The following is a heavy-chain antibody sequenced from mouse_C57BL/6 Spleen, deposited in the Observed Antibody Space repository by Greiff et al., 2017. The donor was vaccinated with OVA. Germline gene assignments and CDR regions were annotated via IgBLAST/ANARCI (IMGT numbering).Heavy chain of an antibody. CDR3: TRGPYSSSPWFAY. CDR1: GFTFSSSA. Sequence: DVHLVESGEGLVKPGGSLKLSCAASGFTFSSSAMSWVRQTPEKRLEWVAYISSGGDYIYYADTVKGRFTISRDNARNTLYLQMSSLKSEDTAMYYCTRGPYSSSPWFAYWGQGTLVTVSA. D-gene: IGHD1-1*01. J-gene: IGHJ3*01. CDR2: ISSGGDYI. V-gene: IGHV5-9-1*02.